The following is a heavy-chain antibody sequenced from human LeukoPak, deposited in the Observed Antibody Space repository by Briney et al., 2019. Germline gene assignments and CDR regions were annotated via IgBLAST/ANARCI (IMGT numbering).Heavy chain of an antibody. CDR1: GFTFSSYG. Sequence: GGSLRLSCAASGFTFSSYGMHWVRQAPGKGLEWVAFIRYDGSNKYYADSVKGRFTISRDNSKNTLYLQMNSLRAEGTAVYYCAKDPRFGELHAPLDYWGQGTLVTVSS. CDR3: AKDPRFGELHAPLDY. V-gene: IGHV3-30*02. J-gene: IGHJ4*02. D-gene: IGHD3-10*01. CDR2: IRYDGSNK.